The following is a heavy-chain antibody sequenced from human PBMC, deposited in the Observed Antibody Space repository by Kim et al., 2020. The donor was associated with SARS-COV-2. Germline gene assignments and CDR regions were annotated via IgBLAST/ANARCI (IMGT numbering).Heavy chain of an antibody. D-gene: IGHD3-10*01. Sequence: GGSLRLSCAASGFTFSSYSMNWVRQAPGKGLEWVSSISSSSSYIYYADSVKGRFTISRDNAKNSLYLQMNSLRAEDTAVYYCARDPASMVRGVITYYFDYRGPGTLVTVSS. CDR1: GFTFSSYS. CDR2: ISSSSSYI. CDR3: ARDPASMVRGVITYYFDY. V-gene: IGHV3-21*01. J-gene: IGHJ4*02.